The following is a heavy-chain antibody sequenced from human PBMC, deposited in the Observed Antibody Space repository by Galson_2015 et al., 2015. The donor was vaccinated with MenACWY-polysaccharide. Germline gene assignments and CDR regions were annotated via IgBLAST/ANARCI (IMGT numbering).Heavy chain of an antibody. D-gene: IGHD2-21*01. CDR3: TTKKGYVSTTGRDYFDY. V-gene: IGHV3-15*01. J-gene: IGHJ4*02. Sequence: SLRLSCAVSEFPFTTAWMIWVRQAPGKGLEWVGRIKRKADGETTDYAAPVNGRFFISRDDSTNTVYLQMNGLKIEDTAMYYCTTKKGYVSTTGRDYFDYWGQGTLVTVSS. CDR1: EFPFTTAW. CDR2: IKRKADGETT.